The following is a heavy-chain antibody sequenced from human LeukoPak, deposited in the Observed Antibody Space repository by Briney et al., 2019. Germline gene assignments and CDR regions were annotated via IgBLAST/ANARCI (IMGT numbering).Heavy chain of an antibody. D-gene: IGHD2-2*01. CDR1: GYTFTSYD. J-gene: IGHJ6*03. CDR3: ARAFPDLPYCSSTSCPRGYYYYYMDV. Sequence: ASVKVSCKASGYTFTSYDINWVRQATGQGLEWMGWMNPNSGNTGYAQKFQGRVTMTRNTSISTAYMELSSLRSEDTAVYYCARAFPDLPYCSSTSCPRGYYYYYMDVWGKGTTVTVSS. CDR2: MNPNSGNT. V-gene: IGHV1-8*01.